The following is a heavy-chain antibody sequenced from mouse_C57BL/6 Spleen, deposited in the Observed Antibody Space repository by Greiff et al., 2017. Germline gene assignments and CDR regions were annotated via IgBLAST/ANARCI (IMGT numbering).Heavy chain of an antibody. CDR1: GYAFSSSW. V-gene: IGHV1-82*01. J-gene: IGHJ2*01. Sequence: VQLQQSGPELVKPGASVKISCKASGYAFSSSWMNWVKQRPGKGLEWIGRIYPGDGDTNYNRKFTGRATLTADKSSSTAYMQLSSLASEDSAVYFCAKNYYGSSYNYWGQGTTLTVSS. D-gene: IGHD1-1*01. CDR2: IYPGDGDT. CDR3: AKNYYGSSYNY.